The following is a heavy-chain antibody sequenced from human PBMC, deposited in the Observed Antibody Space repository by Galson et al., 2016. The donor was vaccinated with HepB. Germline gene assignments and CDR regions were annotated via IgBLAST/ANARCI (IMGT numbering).Heavy chain of an antibody. D-gene: IGHD5-12*01. Sequence: SVKVSYKASGYTFTGYYIYWVRQAAGQGLEWMGWINPKTGGTNYAQTFQGRVTVTRDTPITTSYMELRRLRSDDTAIYFCARAWDSGYDLGLDYWGQGTLVTVSS. J-gene: IGHJ4*02. CDR3: ARAWDSGYDLGLDY. CDR2: INPKTGGT. V-gene: IGHV1-2*02. CDR1: GYTFTGYY.